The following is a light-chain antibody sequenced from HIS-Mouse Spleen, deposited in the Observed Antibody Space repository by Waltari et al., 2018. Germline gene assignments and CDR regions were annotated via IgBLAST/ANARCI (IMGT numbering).Light chain of an antibody. V-gene: IGLV2-11*01. CDR1: SSDVGGTHD. CDR3: CSYAGSYTYV. CDR2: DVS. J-gene: IGLJ1*01. Sequence: QSALTQPRSVSGSPGPSVTLPCTGTSSDVGGTHDVSWYQQHPGKAPKLMIYDVSKRPSGVPDRFSGSKSGNTASLTISGLQAEDEADYYCCSYAGSYTYVFGTGTKVTVL.